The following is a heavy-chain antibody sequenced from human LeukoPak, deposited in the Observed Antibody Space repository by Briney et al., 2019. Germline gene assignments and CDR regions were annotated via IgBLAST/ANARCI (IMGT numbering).Heavy chain of an antibody. J-gene: IGHJ4*02. CDR3: VKDPSYY. Sequence: GGSLRLSCAAPGFTFSSYAMHWVRQAPGKGLEWVAVISYDGSNKYYADSVKGRFTISRDNSKNTLYLQMNSLRAEDTAVYYCVKDPSYYWGQGTLVTVSS. CDR2: ISYDGSNK. CDR1: GFTFSSYA. V-gene: IGHV3-30-3*01.